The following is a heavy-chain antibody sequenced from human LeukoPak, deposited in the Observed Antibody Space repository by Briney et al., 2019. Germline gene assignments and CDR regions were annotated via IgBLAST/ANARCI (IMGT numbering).Heavy chain of an antibody. CDR3: AKESGYSHGTLDY. Sequence: GGSLRLSCAASGFTFSSYGMHWVRQAPGKGLEWVAVIWYDGSNKYYADSVKGRFTISRDNSNNTLYLQMNSLRAEDTAVYYCAKESGYSHGTLDYWGQGTLVTVSS. CDR2: IWYDGSNK. D-gene: IGHD5-18*01. CDR1: GFTFSSYG. V-gene: IGHV3-33*06. J-gene: IGHJ4*02.